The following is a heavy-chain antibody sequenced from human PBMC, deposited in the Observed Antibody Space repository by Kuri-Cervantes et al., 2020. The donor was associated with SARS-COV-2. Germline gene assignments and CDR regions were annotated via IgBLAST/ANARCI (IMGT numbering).Heavy chain of an antibody. Sequence: ASVKVSCKASGYTFTGYYMHWVRQAPGQGLEWMGWINPNSGGTNYAQKLQGRVTMTTDTSTSTAYMEMRGLRSDDTAVYYCARDHMQLKGMDVWGQGTTVTVSS. D-gene: IGHD6-13*01. CDR1: GYTFTGYY. CDR2: INPNSGGT. CDR3: ARDHMQLKGMDV. J-gene: IGHJ6*02. V-gene: IGHV1-2*02.